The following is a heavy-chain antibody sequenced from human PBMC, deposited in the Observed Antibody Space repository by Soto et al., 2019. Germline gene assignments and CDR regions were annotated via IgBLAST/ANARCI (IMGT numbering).Heavy chain of an antibody. V-gene: IGHV3-30-3*01. Sequence: QVQLVESGGGVVQPGRSLRLSCAASGFTFSSYAMHWVRQAPGKGLEWVAVISYDGSNKYYADSVKGRFTISRDNSKNTLYLQMNSLRAEDTAVYYCARDPAHYGSGSYHPHQDYYYGMDVWGQGTTVTVSS. CDR2: ISYDGSNK. D-gene: IGHD3-10*01. CDR3: ARDPAHYGSGSYHPHQDYYYGMDV. CDR1: GFTFSSYA. J-gene: IGHJ6*02.